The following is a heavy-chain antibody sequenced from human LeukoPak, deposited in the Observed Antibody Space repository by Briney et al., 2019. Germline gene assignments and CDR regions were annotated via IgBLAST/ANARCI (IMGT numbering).Heavy chain of an antibody. CDR1: GFTFSSYS. Sequence: PGGSLRLSCAASGFTFSSYSMNRVRQAPGKGLEWVSSISSSSSYIYYADSVKGRFTISRDNAKNSLYLQMNSLRAEDTAVYYCARMIQLGATGDWRQGTLVTVSS. CDR3: ARMIQLGATGD. V-gene: IGHV3-21*01. CDR2: ISSSSSYI. D-gene: IGHD1-26*01. J-gene: IGHJ4*02.